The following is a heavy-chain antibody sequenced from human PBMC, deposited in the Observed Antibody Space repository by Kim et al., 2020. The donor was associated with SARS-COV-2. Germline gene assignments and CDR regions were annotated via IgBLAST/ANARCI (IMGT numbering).Heavy chain of an antibody. J-gene: IGHJ6*02. Sequence: GGSLRLSCAASGFTFSSYSMNWVRQAPGKGLEWVSSISSSSSYIYYADSVKGRFTISRDNAKNSLYLQMNSLRAEDTAVYYCARMKYYYDSSGSPPNDYNDCMEVWGQGTTVTVSS. CDR3: ARMKYYYDSSGSPPNDYNDCMEV. CDR1: GFTFSSYS. CDR2: ISSSSSYI. D-gene: IGHD3-22*01. V-gene: IGHV3-21*01.